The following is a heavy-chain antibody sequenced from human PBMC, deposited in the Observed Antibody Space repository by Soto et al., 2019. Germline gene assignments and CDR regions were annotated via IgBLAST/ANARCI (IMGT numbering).Heavy chain of an antibody. CDR1: RFTFSSYA. V-gene: IGHV3-30-3*01. Sequence: QVQLVESGGGVVQPGKSLRLSCAASRFTFSSYAMDWVRQAPGKGLEWVAVISHDGSEKYYGDFVKGRFTISRDNPKNTVYLQMNSLRPEDTAVYYCARAAAYFYHYYYAMDVWGQGTGVTVSS. D-gene: IGHD6-13*01. CDR2: ISHDGSEK. CDR3: ARAAAYFYHYYYAMDV. J-gene: IGHJ6*02.